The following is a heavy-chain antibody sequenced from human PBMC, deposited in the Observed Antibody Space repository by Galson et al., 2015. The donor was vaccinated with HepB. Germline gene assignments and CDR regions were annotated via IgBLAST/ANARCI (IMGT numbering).Heavy chain of an antibody. Sequence: SLRLSCAASGFTFSSYSMNWVRQAPGKGLEWVSSISSSSSYIYYADSVKGRFTISRDNAKNSLYLQMNSLRAEDTAVYYCARDSGGHYDSSGLDYWGQGTLVTVSS. V-gene: IGHV3-21*04. CDR1: GFTFSSYS. CDR3: ARDSGGHYDSSGLDY. CDR2: ISSSSSYI. J-gene: IGHJ4*02. D-gene: IGHD3-22*01.